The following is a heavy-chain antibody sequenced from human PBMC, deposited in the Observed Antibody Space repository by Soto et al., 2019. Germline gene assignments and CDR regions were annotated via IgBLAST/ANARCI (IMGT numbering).Heavy chain of an antibody. D-gene: IGHD2-8*01. CDR3: ARKSDSSPVPEADGV. J-gene: IGHJ4*02. CDR1: GFSVGSNY. Sequence: EVQLVETGGGLIQPGGSLRLSCAASGFSVGSNYRTWVRKSPGKGLEWVSLIYSNGDTDYADSVKGRFSISRDNFKNTLYLQMNNLRAEDTAVYHCARKSDSSPVPEADGVWGRGTLVTVSS. CDR2: IYSNGDT. V-gene: IGHV3-53*02.